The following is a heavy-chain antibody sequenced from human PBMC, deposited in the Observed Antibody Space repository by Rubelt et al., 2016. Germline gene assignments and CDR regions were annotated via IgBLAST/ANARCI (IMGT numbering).Heavy chain of an antibody. CDR1: EYSFAVYW. Sequence: EVQLVQSGAEVKKPGESLNISCKGSEYSFAVYWIAWVRQMPGKGLEWMGMIYPGDSDTRYNPSFQGQVTISVDKSITTAYLQWSSLKASDTAMYYCARRGRVGDYGDYVGDYWGQGTLVTVSS. D-gene: IGHD4-17*01. CDR3: ARRGRVGDYGDYVGDY. V-gene: IGHV5-51*01. J-gene: IGHJ4*02. CDR2: IYPGDSDT.